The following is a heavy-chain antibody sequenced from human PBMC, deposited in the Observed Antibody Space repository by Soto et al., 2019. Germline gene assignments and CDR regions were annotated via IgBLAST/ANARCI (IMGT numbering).Heavy chain of an antibody. CDR2: IWYDGSNK. D-gene: IGHD3-10*01. CDR3: ARGTFLDYYGSGSLSDY. V-gene: IGHV3-33*01. Sequence: GGSLRLSCAASGFTFSSYGMHWVRQAPGKGLEWVVVIWYDGSNKYYADSVKGRFTISRDNSKNTLYLQMNSLRAEDTAVYYCARGTFLDYYGSGSLSDYWGQGTLVTVSS. CDR1: GFTFSSYG. J-gene: IGHJ4*02.